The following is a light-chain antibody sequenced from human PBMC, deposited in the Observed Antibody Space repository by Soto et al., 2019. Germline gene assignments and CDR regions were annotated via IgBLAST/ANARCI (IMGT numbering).Light chain of an antibody. CDR1: ESVSTN. Sequence: EIVMTQSPATLSLAPGERVTLSCRASESVSTNLAWYQQKAGQAPSLLIYGASTRATGIPARFSGSGSGTDFTLTISSLQSEDSAVDYCQQYSIWRTFGQGTKVDIK. CDR3: QQYSIWRT. J-gene: IGKJ1*01. V-gene: IGKV3-15*01. CDR2: GAS.